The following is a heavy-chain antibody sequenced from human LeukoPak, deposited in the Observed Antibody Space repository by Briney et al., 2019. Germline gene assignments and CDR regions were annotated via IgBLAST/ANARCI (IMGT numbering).Heavy chain of an antibody. Sequence: GGSLRLSCAASGFTFSSYEMNWVRQAPGKGLEWVSYISSSGSSVYYADSMKGRFTISRDNAKNSLYLQMNSLRAEDTAVYYCARDGKGRNRIGYYFDYWGQGTLVTVSS. CDR3: ARDGKGRNRIGYYFDY. CDR1: GFTFSSYE. D-gene: IGHD3-10*01. CDR2: ISSSGSSV. J-gene: IGHJ4*02. V-gene: IGHV3-48*03.